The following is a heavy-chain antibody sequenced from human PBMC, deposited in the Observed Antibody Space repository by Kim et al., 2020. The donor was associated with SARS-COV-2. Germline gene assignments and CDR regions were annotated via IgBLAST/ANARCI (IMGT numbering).Heavy chain of an antibody. CDR3: ARGHLGTRGGLID. CDR2: INHSGST. V-gene: IGHV4-34*01. Sequence: SETLSLTCAIYGGSVSIYYWNWIRQPPGKGLEWIGEINHSGSTTYNPSLKSRVTISVDTSKNQVSLKVRSVTAADTAVYYCARGHLGTRGGLIDWGQGTLVTVSS. J-gene: IGHJ4*02. CDR1: GGSVSIYY. D-gene: IGHD3-16*01.